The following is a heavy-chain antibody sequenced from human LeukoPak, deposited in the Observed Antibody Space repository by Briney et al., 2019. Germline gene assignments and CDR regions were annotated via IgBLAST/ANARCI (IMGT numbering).Heavy chain of an antibody. J-gene: IGHJ4*02. CDR1: GFTSSSYA. Sequence: VRSLTLACAASGFTSSSYAMHWVRQAPGKGLEWVAVISYDGGNKYYADSVKGRFTISRDNSKNTLYLQMNSLRAEDTAVYYCARDETSHGDYGYWGQGTLVTVSS. CDR3: ARDETSHGDYGY. CDR2: ISYDGGNK. D-gene: IGHD4-17*01. V-gene: IGHV3-30*04.